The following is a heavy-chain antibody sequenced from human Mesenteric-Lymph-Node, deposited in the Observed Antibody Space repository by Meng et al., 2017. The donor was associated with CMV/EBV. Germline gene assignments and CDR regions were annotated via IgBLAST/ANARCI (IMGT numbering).Heavy chain of an antibody. V-gene: IGHV4-59*02. J-gene: IGHJ6*02. CDR3: TKSVATGRGWVGMDV. CDR1: GASVTNFY. Sequence: GSLRPSCTVSGASVTNFYWSWVRQLPGEGLEWVGYIYYRGGSNYNPSLNSRGTSSAVSSKNQFSLELNSVTAADTAIFYCTKSVATGRGWVGMDVWGQGTTVTVSS. D-gene: IGHD3-10*01. CDR2: IYYRGGS.